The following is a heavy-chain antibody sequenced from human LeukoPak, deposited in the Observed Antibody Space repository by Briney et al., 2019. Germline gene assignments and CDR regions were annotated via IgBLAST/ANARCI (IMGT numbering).Heavy chain of an antibody. CDR2: INHDGSST. D-gene: IGHD3-22*01. Sequence: GGSLRLSCATSGFTVSTFWMHWVRQAPGKGLVWVSRINHDGSSTNYADSVKGRFTISRDNAKNTLHLQMNSLRAEDTAVYYCVRDWGYDSSGYWQKYFDSWGQGTLVTVSS. J-gene: IGHJ4*02. CDR1: GFTVSTFW. V-gene: IGHV3-74*01. CDR3: VRDWGYDSSGYWQKYFDS.